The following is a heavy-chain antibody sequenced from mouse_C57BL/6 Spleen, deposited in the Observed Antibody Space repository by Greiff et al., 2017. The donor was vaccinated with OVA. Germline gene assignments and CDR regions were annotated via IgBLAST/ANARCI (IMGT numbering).Heavy chain of an antibody. CDR1: GYTFTDYY. D-gene: IGHD2-5*01. CDR2: INPNNGGT. Sequence: VQLQQSGPELVKPGASVKISCKASGYTFTDYYMNWVKQSHGKSLEWIGDINPNNGGTSYNQKFKGKATLTVDKSSSTAYMELRSLTSEDSAVYYCARRGDYSNYVGYFDVWGTGTTVTVSS. J-gene: IGHJ1*03. CDR3: ARRGDYSNYVGYFDV. V-gene: IGHV1-26*01.